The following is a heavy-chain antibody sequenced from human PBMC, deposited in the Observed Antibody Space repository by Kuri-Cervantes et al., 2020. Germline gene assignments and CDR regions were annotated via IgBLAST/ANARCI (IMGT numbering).Heavy chain of an antibody. CDR1: SSTSSNGW. CDR3: ARRSWESRGLSNWYFDL. D-gene: IGHD3-22*01. J-gene: IGHJ2*01. V-gene: IGHV3-15*01. CDR2: IRSKSDGGTT. Sequence: SYSACSSTSSNGWMTWVRQAPAKGLEWVGRIRSKSDGGTTDYAEPVKGRFTISRDDSKNMLYLQMNSLRAEDTAVYYCARRSWESRGLSNWYFDLWGRGTLVTVSS.